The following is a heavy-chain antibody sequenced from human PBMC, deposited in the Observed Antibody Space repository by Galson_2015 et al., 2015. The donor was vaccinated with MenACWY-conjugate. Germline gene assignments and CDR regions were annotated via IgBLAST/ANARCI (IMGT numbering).Heavy chain of an antibody. CDR1: GFTFSTYA. D-gene: IGHD2-2*01. J-gene: IGHJ6*02. CDR2: ISDRVGTT. Sequence: SLRLSCAVSGFTFSTYAMSWVRQAPGKGLEWVSSISDRVGTTYYADSVKGRFTISRDNSKNTLYLQMNSLRAEDTAIYYCAKFKYSTSWSNTHGMDVWGQGTTVTVSS. CDR3: AKFKYSTSWSNTHGMDV. V-gene: IGHV3-23*01.